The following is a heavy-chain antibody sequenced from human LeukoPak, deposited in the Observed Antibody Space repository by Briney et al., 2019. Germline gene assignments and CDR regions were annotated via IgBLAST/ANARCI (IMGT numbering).Heavy chain of an antibody. J-gene: IGHJ4*02. V-gene: IGHV4-59*01. CDR3: ARGKAPRSPSSDFDY. CDR1: GGSISSYY. D-gene: IGHD6-6*01. Sequence: SETLSLTCTVSGGSISSYYWSWIRQPPGKGLEWIGYIYYSGSTNYNPSLKSRVTISVDTSENQFSLKLSSVTAADTAVYYCARGKAPRSPSSDFDYWGQGTLVTVSS. CDR2: IYYSGST.